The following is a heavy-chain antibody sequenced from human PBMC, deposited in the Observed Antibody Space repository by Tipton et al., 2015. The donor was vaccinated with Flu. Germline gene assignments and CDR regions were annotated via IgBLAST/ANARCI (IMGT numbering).Heavy chain of an antibody. J-gene: IGHJ2*01. CDR2: MFYSGTT. Sequence: TLSLTCTVSGGSISSNYWGWIRQPPGKGLEWIGYMFYSGTTNYNPSLRSRVTMSVDTSKNQFSLKLSSVTAADTAVYFCARDVTIFGVDRAYWYFDLWGRGTLVTVSS. CDR3: ARDVTIFGVDRAYWYFDL. D-gene: IGHD3-3*01. V-gene: IGHV4-59*01. CDR1: GGSISSNY.